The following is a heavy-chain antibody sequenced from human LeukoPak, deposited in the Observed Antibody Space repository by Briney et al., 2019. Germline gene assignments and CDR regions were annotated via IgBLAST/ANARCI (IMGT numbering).Heavy chain of an antibody. CDR1: GYTYG. Sequence: ASVKVSCKASGYTYGITWVRQAPGQGLDWMGWISTQNGNINYAQNLQGRVTMTTDTSTSTSFMDLRSLRSDDTAMYYCARLTHFCSGGRCYRFFDSWGQGTLVTVSS. V-gene: IGHV1-18*01. J-gene: IGHJ4*02. D-gene: IGHD2-15*01. CDR3: ARLTHFCSGGRCYRFFDS. CDR2: ISTQNGNI.